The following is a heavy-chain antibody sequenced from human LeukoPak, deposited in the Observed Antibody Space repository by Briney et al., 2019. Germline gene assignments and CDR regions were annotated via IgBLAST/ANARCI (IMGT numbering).Heavy chain of an antibody. CDR3: ATRGGGWYTSD. D-gene: IGHD6-19*01. CDR1: GLTFSSYG. CDR2: ISGSGGNT. J-gene: IGHJ4*02. V-gene: IGHV3-23*01. Sequence: GGSLRLSCAASGLTFSSYGMHWVRQAPGKGLDWVSGISGSGGNTYYADSVKGRFSISRDNSKNTLDLQMNSLRGEDTAVYYCATRGGGWYTSDWGQGTLVTVSS.